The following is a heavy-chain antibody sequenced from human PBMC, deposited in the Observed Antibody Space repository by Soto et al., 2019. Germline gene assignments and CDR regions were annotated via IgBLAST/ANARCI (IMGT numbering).Heavy chain of an antibody. CDR2: IYYSGST. J-gene: IGHJ6*02. V-gene: IGHV4-59*01. CDR3: ARSSPTPYYYYYGMDV. D-gene: IGHD2-2*01. CDR1: GGSISSYY. Sequence: PSETLSLTCTVSGGSISSYYGSWIRQPPGKGLEWIGYIYYSGSTNYNPSLKSRVTISVDTSKNQFSLKLSSVTAADTAVYYCARSSPTPYYYYYGMDVWGQGTTVTVSS.